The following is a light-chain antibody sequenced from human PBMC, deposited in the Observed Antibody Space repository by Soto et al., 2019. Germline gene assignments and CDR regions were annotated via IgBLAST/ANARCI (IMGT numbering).Light chain of an antibody. Sequence: DIQMTQSPSTLSASVGDRVTITCRASQSMSSWLAWHQQKPGKAPKVLIHKASSLESGVPSRFSGSGSGTEFTLTISSLQPDDFATYYCQQYNSYPWTFGQGTKVEIK. J-gene: IGKJ1*01. CDR2: KAS. CDR3: QQYNSYPWT. V-gene: IGKV1-5*03. CDR1: QSMSSW.